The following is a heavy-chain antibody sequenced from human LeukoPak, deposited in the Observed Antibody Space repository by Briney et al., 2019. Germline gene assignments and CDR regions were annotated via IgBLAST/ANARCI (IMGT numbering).Heavy chain of an antibody. J-gene: IGHJ3*02. Sequence: PGGSLRLSCAASGFTFSNYWMHWVRQAPGKGLVWVSRINADGRDTNYADSAKGRFTISRDNAKNTLFLQMNSLRAEDTAVYYCARVGRTILGVVLNNYAFDIWGQGTMVTVSS. D-gene: IGHD3-3*01. CDR3: ARVGRTILGVVLNNYAFDI. CDR1: GFTFSNYW. V-gene: IGHV3-74*01. CDR2: INADGRDT.